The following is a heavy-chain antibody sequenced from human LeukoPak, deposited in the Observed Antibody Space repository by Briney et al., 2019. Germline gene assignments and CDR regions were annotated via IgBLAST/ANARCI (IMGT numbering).Heavy chain of an antibody. Sequence: PGGSLRLSCVASGFTFSSYWMHWVRQAPGKGRVWVSRINSDGSSTAYADSVKGRFTISRDNAKNTLYLQMNSLRAEDTAVYYCTRSLSGYDYSPDYWGQGTLVTVSS. CDR2: INSDGSST. D-gene: IGHD6-25*01. CDR1: GFTFSSYW. CDR3: TRSLSGYDYSPDY. J-gene: IGHJ4*02. V-gene: IGHV3-74*03.